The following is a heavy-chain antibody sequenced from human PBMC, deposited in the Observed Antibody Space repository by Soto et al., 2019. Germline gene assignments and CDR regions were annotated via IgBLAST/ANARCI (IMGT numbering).Heavy chain of an antibody. CDR1: SGSISSSNW. Sequence: QVQLQESGPGLVKPSGTLSLTCAVSSGSISSSNWWSWVRQPPGKGLEWIGEIYHSGSTNYNPSLKSRVTISVDKSKNQFSLKLSSVTAPATAVYYCARRFYADYVLGSTITAEIWGQGTMVTVSS. CDR3: ARRFYADYVLGSTITAEI. V-gene: IGHV4-4*02. CDR2: IYHSGST. D-gene: IGHD4-17*01. J-gene: IGHJ3*02.